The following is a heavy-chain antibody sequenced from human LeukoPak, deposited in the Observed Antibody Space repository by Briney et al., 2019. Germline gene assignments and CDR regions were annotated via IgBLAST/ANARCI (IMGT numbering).Heavy chain of an antibody. D-gene: IGHD3-22*01. CDR1: GGSFSGYY. J-gene: IGHJ4*02. V-gene: IGHV4-34*01. CDR2: INHSGST. CDR3: ARSKAYYYGSSGYYYFDY. Sequence: SETLSLTCAVYGGSFSGYYWSWIRQPPGKGLEWIGEINHSGSTNYNPSLKSRVTISVDTSKNQFSLKLSSVTAADTAVYYCARSKAYYYGSSGYYYFDYWGQGTLVTVSS.